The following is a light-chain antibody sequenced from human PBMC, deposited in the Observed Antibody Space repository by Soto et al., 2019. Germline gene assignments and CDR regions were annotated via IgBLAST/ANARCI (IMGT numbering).Light chain of an antibody. CDR3: SSYAGSNNGV. V-gene: IGLV2-8*01. CDR1: SSDVGDCNY. CDR2: EVS. J-gene: IGLJ3*02. Sequence: QSALTQPPSASGSPGQSVTISGTGTSSDVGDCNYVSWYQQHPGKAPKLMIYEVSKRPSGVPDRFSGSKSGNTASLTVSGLQAEDEADYYCSSYAGSNNGVFGGGTKVTVL.